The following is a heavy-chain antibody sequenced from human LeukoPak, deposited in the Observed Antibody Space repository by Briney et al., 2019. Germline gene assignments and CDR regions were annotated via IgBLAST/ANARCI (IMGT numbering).Heavy chain of an antibody. CDR2: VSASGTT. CDR1: GGSVSSGLYY. J-gene: IGHJ6*03. Sequence: PSETLSLTCTASGGSVSSGLYYWTWLRQPAGKGLEWVGRVSASGTTDYNPSLKSRVIISVDTSKKQFSLRLSSVTAADTAVYYCARLQYFDMDVWGKGTTVTVSS. V-gene: IGHV4-61*02. D-gene: IGHD4-11*01. CDR3: ARLQYFDMDV.